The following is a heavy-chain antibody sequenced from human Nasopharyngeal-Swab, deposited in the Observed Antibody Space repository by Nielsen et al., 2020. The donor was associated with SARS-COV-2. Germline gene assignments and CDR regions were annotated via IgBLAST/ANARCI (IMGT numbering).Heavy chain of an antibody. V-gene: IGHV4-59*08. Sequence: ESLKISCTVSGGSISSYYWSWIRQPPGKGLEWIGYIYYSGSTNYNPSPKSRVTISVDTSKNQFSLKLSSVTAADTAVYYCVGHRGGYSSSSFDYWGQGTLVTVSS. CDR1: GGSISSYY. CDR3: VGHRGGYSSSSFDY. J-gene: IGHJ4*02. CDR2: IYYSGST. D-gene: IGHD6-6*01.